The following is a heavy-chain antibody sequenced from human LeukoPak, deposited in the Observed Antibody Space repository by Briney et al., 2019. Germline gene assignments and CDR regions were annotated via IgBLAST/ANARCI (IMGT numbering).Heavy chain of an antibody. J-gene: IGHJ4*02. D-gene: IGHD3-22*01. CDR2: IYYSGST. CDR3: ASADMDSSGYYLGYYFDY. V-gene: IGHV4-30-4*01. CDR1: GGSISSGDYY. Sequence: SGTLSLTCTVSGGSISSGDYYWSWIRQPPGKGLEWIGYIYYSGSTYYNPSLKSRVTISVDTSKNQFSLKLSSVTAADTAVYYCASADMDSSGYYLGYYFDYWGQGTLVTVSS.